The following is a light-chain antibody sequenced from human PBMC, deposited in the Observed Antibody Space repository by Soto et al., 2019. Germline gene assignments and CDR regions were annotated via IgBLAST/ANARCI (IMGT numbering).Light chain of an antibody. Sequence: EIVLTQSPGTLSLSPGERASLSCRASQSVSNNYLAWYQQKPGQAPRLLISGASSRATGIPDRFNGSGSGTDFTLTISRLEPEDFAVYYCQQYGSSPLTFGGGTKVEIK. CDR2: GAS. V-gene: IGKV3-20*01. J-gene: IGKJ4*01. CDR3: QQYGSSPLT. CDR1: QSVSNNY.